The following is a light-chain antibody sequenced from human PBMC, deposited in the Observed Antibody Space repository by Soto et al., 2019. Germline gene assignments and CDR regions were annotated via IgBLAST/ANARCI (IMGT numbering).Light chain of an antibody. CDR1: QSVSSSY. CDR2: GAS. CDR3: QQYGPPRYT. J-gene: IGKJ2*01. V-gene: IGKV3-20*01. Sequence: EIVLTQSPGTLSLSPGERATLSCRASQSVSSSYLAWYQQKPGQAPRLLIYGASNRAAGTPDRFSGSGSGTGFTLTISRLEPEDFAVYYCQQYGPPRYTVGQGTKLEIK.